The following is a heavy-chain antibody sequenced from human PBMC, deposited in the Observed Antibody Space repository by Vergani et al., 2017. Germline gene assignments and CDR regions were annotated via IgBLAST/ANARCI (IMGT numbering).Heavy chain of an antibody. J-gene: IGHJ4*02. D-gene: IGHD5-24*01. CDR2: IRSDGSNR. CDR3: ARETRDTPSSLDY. Sequence: QVQLEESGGGVVQPGGSLRLSCVASGFTFSYYAMHWVRQAPGKGLEWVTFIRSDGSNRYYTKSVKGRFTISKDISKNTLYLQMNSLRGDDTAVYYCARETRDTPSSLDYWGQGTLVTVSS. V-gene: IGHV3-30*02. CDR1: GFTFSYYA.